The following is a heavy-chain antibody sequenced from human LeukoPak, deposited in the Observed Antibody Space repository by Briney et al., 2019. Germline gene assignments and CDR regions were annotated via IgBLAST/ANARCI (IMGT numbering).Heavy chain of an antibody. V-gene: IGHV4-59*01. CDR2: IYYSGST. Sequence: PSETLSLTRTVCGGSLSSYYWSWLRQPPGTGLEGIGYIYYSGSTNYNPSLKSRVTISVKTSKNQFSLKLRSVTAADTAVYYCARVTGYTIEDYFDYWGQETLVTVSS. CDR1: GGSLSSYY. D-gene: IGHD3-9*01. J-gene: IGHJ4*02. CDR3: ARVTGYTIEDYFDY.